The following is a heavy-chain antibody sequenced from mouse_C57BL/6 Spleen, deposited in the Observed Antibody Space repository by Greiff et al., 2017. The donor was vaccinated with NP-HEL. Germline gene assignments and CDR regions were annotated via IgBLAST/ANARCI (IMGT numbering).Heavy chain of an antibody. CDR1: GFTFSDYG. CDR2: ISSGSSTI. Sequence: EVQRVESGGGLVKPGGSLKLSCAASGFTFSDYGMHWVRQAPEKGLEWVAYISSGSSTIYYADTVKGRFTISRDNAKNTLFLQMTSLRSEDTGMYYCAIYYGSSYDYAMDYWGQGTSVTVSS. J-gene: IGHJ4*01. CDR3: AIYYGSSYDYAMDY. D-gene: IGHD1-1*01. V-gene: IGHV5-17*01.